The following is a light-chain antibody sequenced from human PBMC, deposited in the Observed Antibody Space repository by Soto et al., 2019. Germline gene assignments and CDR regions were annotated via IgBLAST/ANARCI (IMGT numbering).Light chain of an antibody. J-gene: IGKJ1*01. CDR3: QQYNNRPPWT. CDR1: QSINSW. Sequence: DIHLTHTPSTLSASVVDRVTITCRASQSINSWLAWYQQKPGKAPKLLIYDASSLESGVPSRFSGSGSGTEFTLTISSRQSEDYSAYYCQQYNNRPPWTFGQGSNVDIK. CDR2: DAS. V-gene: IGKV1-5*01.